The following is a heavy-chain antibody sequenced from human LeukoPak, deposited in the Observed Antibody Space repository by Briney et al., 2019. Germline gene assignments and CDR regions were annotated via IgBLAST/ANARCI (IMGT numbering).Heavy chain of an antibody. CDR3: ARDIVVVVAATPSWEYYYYYGMDV. J-gene: IGHJ6*02. Sequence: ASVKVSCKASGYTFTSYGISWVRQAPGQGLEWMGWISAYNGNTNYAQKLQGRVTMTTDTSTSTAYMELRSLRSDGTAVYYCARDIVVVVAATPSWEYYYYYGMDVWGQGTTVTVSS. V-gene: IGHV1-18*01. CDR1: GYTFTSYG. CDR2: ISAYNGNT. D-gene: IGHD2-15*01.